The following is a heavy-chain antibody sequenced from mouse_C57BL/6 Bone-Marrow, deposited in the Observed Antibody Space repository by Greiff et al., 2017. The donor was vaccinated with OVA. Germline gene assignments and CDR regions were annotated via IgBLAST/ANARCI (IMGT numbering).Heavy chain of an antibody. Sequence: QVQLQQSGPGLVQPSQSLSITCTVSGFSLTSYGVHWVRQSPGKGLEWLGVIWRGGSTAYNAAFMSRLSITKDNSKSQVFFKMNSLQADDTAIYXGAKSPSYYSISYYFDYWGQGTTLTVSS. CDR3: AKSPSYYSISYYFDY. V-gene: IGHV2-5*01. CDR1: GFSLTSYG. CDR2: IWRGGST. J-gene: IGHJ2*01. D-gene: IGHD2-5*01.